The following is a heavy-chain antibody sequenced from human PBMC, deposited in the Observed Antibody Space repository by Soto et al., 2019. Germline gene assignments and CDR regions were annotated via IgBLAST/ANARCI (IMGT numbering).Heavy chain of an antibody. J-gene: IGHJ6*02. Sequence: PGESLKISCKGSGYSFSRYWIGWVRQMPGKGLEWMGIIYPGDSDIRYSPSFQGQVIISADTSISTAYLQWSSLKASDTAIYYCARRRGSGSDYYYNYGMGVWGQGTTVTVSS. CDR2: IYPGDSDI. CDR3: ARRRGSGSDYYYNYGMGV. D-gene: IGHD1-26*01. V-gene: IGHV5-51*01. CDR1: GYSFSRYW.